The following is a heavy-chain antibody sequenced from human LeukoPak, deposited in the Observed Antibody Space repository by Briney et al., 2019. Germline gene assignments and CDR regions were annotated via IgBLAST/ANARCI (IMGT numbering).Heavy chain of an antibody. D-gene: IGHD4-17*01. J-gene: IGHJ3*02. CDR3: ARGNDYGDYGVAFDI. Sequence: SETLSLTCAVSGGSISSSNWWSWVRQPPGKGLEWIGEIYHSGSTNYNPSLKSRVTISVDKSKNQFSLRLSSVTAADTAVYYCARGNDYGDYGVAFDIWGQGTMVTVSS. CDR2: IYHSGST. CDR1: GGSISSSNW. V-gene: IGHV4-4*02.